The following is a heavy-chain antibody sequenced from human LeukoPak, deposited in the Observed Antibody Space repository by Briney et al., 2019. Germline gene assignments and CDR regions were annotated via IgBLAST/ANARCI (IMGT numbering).Heavy chain of an antibody. Sequence: SGPTLANPTETLTLTCTVSGFSLSNARMGVSWIRQPPGKALEWLAHIFSNDEKSYSTSLKSRLTISKDTSKSQVVLTMTNMDPVDTATYYCARIGPLWFGELPHDAFDIWGQGTMVTVSS. D-gene: IGHD3-10*01. J-gene: IGHJ3*02. CDR1: GFSLSNARMG. V-gene: IGHV2-26*01. CDR3: ARIGPLWFGELPHDAFDI. CDR2: IFSNDEK.